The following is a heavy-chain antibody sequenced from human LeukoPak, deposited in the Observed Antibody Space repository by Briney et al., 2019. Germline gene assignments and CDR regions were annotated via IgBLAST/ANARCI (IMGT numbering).Heavy chain of an antibody. J-gene: IGHJ1*01. CDR1: GFTFSSYS. Sequence: GGSLRLSCAASGFTFSSYSMNWVRQAPGKELEWVADISFDGSNTYHADSVRGRLTISRNNADNTLHLQMNSLRAEDTAVYHCVREVGAPGSFQHWGQGAPVTVSS. V-gene: IGHV3-30*12. CDR2: ISFDGSNT. D-gene: IGHD1-26*01. CDR3: VREVGAPGSFQH.